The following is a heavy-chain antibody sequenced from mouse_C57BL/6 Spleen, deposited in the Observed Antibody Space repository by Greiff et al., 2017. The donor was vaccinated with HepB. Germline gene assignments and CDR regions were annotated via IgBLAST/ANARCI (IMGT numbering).Heavy chain of an antibody. D-gene: IGHD4-1*01. CDR3: GELGRGY. J-gene: IGHJ2*01. V-gene: IGHV1-81*01. CDR1: GYTFTSYG. CDR2: IYPRSGNT. Sequence: VKLQQSGAELARPGASVKLSCKASGYTFTSYGISWVKQRTGQGLEWIGEIYPRSGNTYYNEKFKGKATLTADKSSSTAYMELRSLTSEDSAVYFCGELGRGYWGQGTTLTVSS.